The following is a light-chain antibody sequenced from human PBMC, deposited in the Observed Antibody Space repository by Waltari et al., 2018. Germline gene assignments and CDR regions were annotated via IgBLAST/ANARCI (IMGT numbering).Light chain of an antibody. Sequence: DIQMTQSPSSLSASVGDRVPITCRSSHSISTYLNWYQQKPGKIPKVLISAASHLESEVPSRFSGSGSGTDFTLTITNLQPEDFATYYCHQTYRNPRTFGQGTKVEV. V-gene: IGKV1-39*01. CDR1: HSISTY. J-gene: IGKJ1*01. CDR3: HQTYRNPRT. CDR2: AAS.